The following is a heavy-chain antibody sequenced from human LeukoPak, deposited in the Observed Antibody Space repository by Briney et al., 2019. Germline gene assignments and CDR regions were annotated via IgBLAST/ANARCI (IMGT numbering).Heavy chain of an antibody. CDR2: IYPGDSDT. J-gene: IGHJ4*02. Sequence: GESLKISCKGSGYRFSNYWIGWVRQMPGKGLEWMGIIYPGDSDTRYSPSFQAQVTISADKSISTAYLQWSSLEASDTAMYYCARLWGGGTAYPPPDYWGQGTLVTVSS. D-gene: IGHD3-16*01. CDR3: ARLWGGGTAYPPPDY. CDR1: GYRFSNYW. V-gene: IGHV5-51*01.